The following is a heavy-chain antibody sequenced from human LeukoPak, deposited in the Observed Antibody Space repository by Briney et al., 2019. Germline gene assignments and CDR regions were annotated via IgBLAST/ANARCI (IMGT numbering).Heavy chain of an antibody. CDR2: IRQDGSDK. CDR3: ARNSRLGELSLGILDY. J-gene: IGHJ4*02. Sequence: GGSLRLSCAASGFTFSSYAMHWVRQAPGKGLEWVANIRQDGSDKYYVDSLKGRFTISRDNAKNSLYLQMKSLSAEDTAVYYCARNSRLGELSLGILDYWGQGSLVTVSS. D-gene: IGHD3-16*02. V-gene: IGHV3-7*01. CDR1: GFTFSSYA.